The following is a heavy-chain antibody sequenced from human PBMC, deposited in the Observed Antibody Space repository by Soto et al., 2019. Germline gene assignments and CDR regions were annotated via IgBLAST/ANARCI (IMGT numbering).Heavy chain of an antibody. CDR1: GFTFSSYS. CDR2: ISSSSSTI. D-gene: IGHD2-15*01. V-gene: IGHV3-48*02. Sequence: EVQLVESGGGLVQPGGSLRLSCAASGFTFSSYSMNWVRQAPGKGLEWVSYISSSSSTIYYADSVKGRFTISRDNAKNSLYLQMNSLRDEDTAVYYCARGSGRDIVVVVAANPPFDYWGQGNLVTVSS. CDR3: ARGSGRDIVVVVAANPPFDY. J-gene: IGHJ4*02.